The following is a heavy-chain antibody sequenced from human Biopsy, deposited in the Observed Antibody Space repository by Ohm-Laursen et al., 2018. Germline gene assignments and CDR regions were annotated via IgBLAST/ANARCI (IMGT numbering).Heavy chain of an antibody. CDR1: GDSISSSTYY. CDR2: IRNT. Sequence: PSQTLSLTCSVSGDSISSSTYYWGWIRRPPGKGLEWIGTIRNTYFRTSLKSRVTMSVDTSKNQFSLKLSSVTAADTGVYYCVQTRNDYGGFYFDYWGRGTLVTVSS. CDR3: VQTRNDYGGFYFDY. V-gene: IGHV4-39*01. D-gene: IGHD4/OR15-4a*01. J-gene: IGHJ4*02.